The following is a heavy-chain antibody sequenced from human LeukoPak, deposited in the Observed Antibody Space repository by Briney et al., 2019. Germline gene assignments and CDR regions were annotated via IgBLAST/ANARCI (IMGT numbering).Heavy chain of an antibody. Sequence: GGSPRLSCAASGFSFSSYSMNWVRQAPGRGLEWISYISSGSRTIFYADSVKGRFTISRDNAKNSLYLLMNSLRADDTAVYYCARESITGDRDFDYWGQGTLITVSS. CDR1: GFSFSSYS. D-gene: IGHD7-27*01. CDR3: ARESITGDRDFDY. V-gene: IGHV3-48*01. J-gene: IGHJ4*02. CDR2: ISSGSRTI.